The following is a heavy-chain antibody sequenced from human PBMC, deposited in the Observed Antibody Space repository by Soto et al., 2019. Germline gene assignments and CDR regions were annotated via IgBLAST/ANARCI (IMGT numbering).Heavy chain of an antibody. CDR3: AREWYYYDSNGAGYNWFDP. CDR1: GGTFSSYA. Sequence: QVQLVQSGAEVKKPGSSVKVSCKASGGTFSSYAISWVRQAPGQGLEWMGGIIPIFGTANYAQKFQGRVTITADESTSTAYMEASSLRSEDKAVYYCAREWYYYDSNGAGYNWFDPWGQGTLVTVSS. CDR2: IIPIFGTA. D-gene: IGHD3-22*01. V-gene: IGHV1-69*01. J-gene: IGHJ5*02.